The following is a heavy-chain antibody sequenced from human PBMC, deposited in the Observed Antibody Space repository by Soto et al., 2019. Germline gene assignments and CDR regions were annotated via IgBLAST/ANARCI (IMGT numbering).Heavy chain of an antibody. CDR2: IYHSGST. Sequence: SETLSLTCAVSGGSISSGGYSWSWIRQPPGKGLEWIGYIYHSGSTYYNPSLKSRVTISVDKSKNQFSLKLSSVTAADTAVYYCARLSNYYDSSGYHSFDYWGQGTLVTVSS. D-gene: IGHD3-22*01. V-gene: IGHV4-30-2*01. CDR3: ARLSNYYDSSGYHSFDY. J-gene: IGHJ4*02. CDR1: GGSISSGGYS.